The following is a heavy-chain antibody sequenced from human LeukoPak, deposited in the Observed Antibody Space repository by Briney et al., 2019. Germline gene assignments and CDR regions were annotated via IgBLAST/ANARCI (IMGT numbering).Heavy chain of an antibody. Sequence: PGGSLRLSCAASGFTFSSYAMHWVRQAPGKGLEWVSVIYSGGSTYYADSVKGRFTISRDTSKNTLYLQVNSLRADDTAVYYCARDTRQCNYFDHWGQGTLVTVSS. D-gene: IGHD4-11*01. V-gene: IGHV3-53*01. CDR3: ARDTRQCNYFDH. CDR2: IYSGGST. CDR1: GFTFSSYA. J-gene: IGHJ4*02.